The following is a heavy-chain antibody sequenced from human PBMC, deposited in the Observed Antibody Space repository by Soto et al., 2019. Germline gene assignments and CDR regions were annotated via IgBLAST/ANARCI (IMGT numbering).Heavy chain of an antibody. D-gene: IGHD2-2*01. Sequence: EVQLVESGGGLVKPGESLRLSCAASGFTFSNYNINWVRQAPGKGLEWVSSIRSRSIDMYYADSVKGRFTISRHDAKISLSLQMNGLRAEDTAVYFCVRESYPAKAFDIWGQGTMVTVSS. CDR1: GFTFSNYN. CDR2: IRSRSIDM. V-gene: IGHV3-21*01. CDR3: VRESYPAKAFDI. J-gene: IGHJ3*02.